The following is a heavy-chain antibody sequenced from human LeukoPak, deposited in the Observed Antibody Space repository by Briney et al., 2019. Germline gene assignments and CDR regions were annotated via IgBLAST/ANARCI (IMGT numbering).Heavy chain of an antibody. V-gene: IGHV3-30*18. CDR3: AKDYRPHDFWSGLVDY. J-gene: IGHJ4*02. CDR1: GFTFSNYG. Sequence: PGGSLRLSCAASGFTFSNYGMHWVRQAPGKGLEWVTLISYDGSNKYYADSVEGRFTISRDNSKNTPYLQMNSLRAEDTAVYYCAKDYRPHDFWSGLVDYWGQGTLVTVSS. D-gene: IGHD3-3*01. CDR2: ISYDGSNK.